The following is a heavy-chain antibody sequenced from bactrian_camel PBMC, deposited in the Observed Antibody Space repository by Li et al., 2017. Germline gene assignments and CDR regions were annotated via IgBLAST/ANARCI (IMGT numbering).Heavy chain of an antibody. CDR1: GFTFRSYA. D-gene: IGHD7*01. CDR2: INSGGGSM. Sequence: DVQLVESGGGLVQPGGSLRLSCAASGFTFRSYAMTWVRQAPGKGLEWVSAINSGGGSMYYAASLKGRFTISMSRDNDKITLYLQMKGLTPDDTAMYYCAASDQWPCLAAQTADFAYWGQGTQVTVS. V-gene: IGHV3S31*01. J-gene: IGHJ6*01. CDR3: AASDQWPCLAAQTADFAY.